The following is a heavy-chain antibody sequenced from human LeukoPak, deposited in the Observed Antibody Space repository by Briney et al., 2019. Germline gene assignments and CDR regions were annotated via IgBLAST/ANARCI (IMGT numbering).Heavy chain of an antibody. V-gene: IGHV1-58*01. D-gene: IGHD1-1*01. CDR1: GFTFTNSA. CDR2: IVVGSGNT. Sequence: SVEVSCKASGFTFTNSAVQWVRQARGQRLEWIGWIVVGSGNTNYAQKFQERVTITRDMSTSTAYMELSSLRSEDTAVYYCAAGNWYEFDYWGQGTLVAVSS. CDR3: AAGNWYEFDY. J-gene: IGHJ4*02.